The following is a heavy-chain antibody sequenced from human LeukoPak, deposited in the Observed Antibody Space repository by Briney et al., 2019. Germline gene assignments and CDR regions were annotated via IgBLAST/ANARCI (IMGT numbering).Heavy chain of an antibody. Sequence: NPSETLSLTCAAYGGSFSPYYWSWIRQPPGKGLEWIGEINHRGSTKYNPSLKSRATISVDTSKNQFSLKLSSVTAADTAVYYCARDHLANLASRLFDPWGQGTLVTVSS. V-gene: IGHV4-34*01. J-gene: IGHJ5*02. D-gene: IGHD3-3*01. CDR1: GGSFSPYY. CDR2: INHRGST. CDR3: ARDHLANLASRLFDP.